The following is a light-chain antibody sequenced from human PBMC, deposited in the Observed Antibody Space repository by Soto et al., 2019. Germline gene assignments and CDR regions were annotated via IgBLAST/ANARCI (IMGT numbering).Light chain of an antibody. V-gene: IGLV2-23*01. Sequence: QSALTQPASVCGSPGQSINISCTGTSSDVGSYNLVSWYQQHPGKAPKLMIYEGSKRPSGVSNRFSGSKSGNTASLTISGLQAEDEADYYCCSYAGSSTWVFGGGTKLTVL. CDR3: CSYAGSSTWV. CDR1: SSDVGSYNL. CDR2: EGS. J-gene: IGLJ3*02.